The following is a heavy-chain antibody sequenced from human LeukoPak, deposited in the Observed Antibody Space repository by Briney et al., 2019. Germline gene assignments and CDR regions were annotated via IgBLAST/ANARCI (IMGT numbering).Heavy chain of an antibody. D-gene: IGHD1-26*01. CDR2: INPSGGTT. CDR1: GYTFTSYY. V-gene: IGHV1-46*01. Sequence: ASVKVSCKASGYTFTSYYIHWVRRAPGQGLEWMGIINPSGGTTVYAQNFQGRVIMTRDTSTSTVHMDLSSLRSEDAAVYYCAREPRPVGATSFGYYFDYWGQGTLVTVSS. CDR3: AREPRPVGATSFGYYFDY. J-gene: IGHJ4*02.